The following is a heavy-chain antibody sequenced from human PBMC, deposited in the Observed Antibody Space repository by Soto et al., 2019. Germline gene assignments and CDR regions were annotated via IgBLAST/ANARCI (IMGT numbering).Heavy chain of an antibody. CDR3: ARDGYYDSSGYSLWDAFDI. D-gene: IGHD3-22*01. CDR1: GYTFTGYY. J-gene: IGHJ3*02. V-gene: IGHV1-2*02. Sequence: ASVNVSFKASGYTFTGYYMHWVRQAPEQGLELMGWINPNSGSTNYAQKFQGRVTMTRDTSTSTVYMELSSLRSEDTAVYYCARDGYYDSSGYSLWDAFDIWGQGTMVTVSS. CDR2: INPNSGST.